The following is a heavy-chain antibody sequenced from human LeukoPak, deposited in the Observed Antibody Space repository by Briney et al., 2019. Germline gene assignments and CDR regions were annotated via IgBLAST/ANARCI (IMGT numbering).Heavy chain of an antibody. CDR2: ISGSGGST. V-gene: IGHV3-23*01. CDR3: AYLTGGWYYFDY. Sequence: GGSLRLSCAASGFTFSSYAMSWVRQAPGKGLEWVSAISGSGGSTYYADSVKGRFTISRDNSKNTLYLQMNSLRAEDTAVYYCAYLTGGWYYFDYWGQGTLVTVSS. CDR1: GFTFSSYA. D-gene: IGHD6-19*01. J-gene: IGHJ4*02.